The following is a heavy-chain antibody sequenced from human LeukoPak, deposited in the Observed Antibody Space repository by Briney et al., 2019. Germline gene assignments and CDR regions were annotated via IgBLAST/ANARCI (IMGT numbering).Heavy chain of an antibody. Sequence: SLRLSCAASGFTFGDYAMSWVRRAPGKGLEWVGFIRSKAYGGTTEYAASVKGRFTISRDDSKSIAYLQMNSLKTEDTAVYYCTSPYDSSGYYHSYWGQGTLVTVSS. J-gene: IGHJ4*02. D-gene: IGHD3-22*01. V-gene: IGHV3-49*04. CDR2: IRSKAYGGTT. CDR1: GFTFGDYA. CDR3: TSPYDSSGYYHSY.